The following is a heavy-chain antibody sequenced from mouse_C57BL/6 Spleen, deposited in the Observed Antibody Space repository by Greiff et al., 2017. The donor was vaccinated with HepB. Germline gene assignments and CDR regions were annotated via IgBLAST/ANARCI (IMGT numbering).Heavy chain of an antibody. CDR2: IYYSGTI. J-gene: IGHJ1*03. Sequence: EVKLMESGPGLVKPSQTVFLTCTVTGISITTGNYRWSWIRQFPGNKLEWIGYIYYSGTITYNPSLTSRTTNTRDTPKNQFFLEMNSLTAEDTATYYCARDTYYSPYWYFDVWGTGTTVTVSS. D-gene: IGHD2-12*01. V-gene: IGHV3-5*01. CDR3: ARDTYYSPYWYFDV. CDR1: GISITTGNYR.